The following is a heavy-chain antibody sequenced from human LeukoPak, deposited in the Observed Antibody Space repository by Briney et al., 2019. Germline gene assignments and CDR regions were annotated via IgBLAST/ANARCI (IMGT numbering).Heavy chain of an antibody. V-gene: IGHV1-8*01. CDR1: GYTFTSYD. J-gene: IGHJ4*02. CDR3: ARGPDYYDSSGYRDY. D-gene: IGHD3-22*01. CDR2: MNPKSGKT. Sequence: ASVKVSCKASGYTFTSYDINWVRQAAGQGVEGMGWMNPKSGKTGYAQKFQGRVTMTRNTSISTAYMELSSLRSEDTAVYYCARGPDYYDSSGYRDYWGQGTLVTVSS.